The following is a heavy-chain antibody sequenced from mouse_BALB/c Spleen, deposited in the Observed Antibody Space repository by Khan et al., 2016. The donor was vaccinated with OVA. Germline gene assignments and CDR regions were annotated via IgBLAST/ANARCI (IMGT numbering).Heavy chain of an antibody. V-gene: IGHV5-12-2*01. CDR2: ITNGGGNT. D-gene: IGHD1-2*01. Sequence: EVELVESGGGLVQPGGSLKLSCAASGFTFSSNTMSWVRQTPEKRLEWVAYITNGGGNTYYPDTVKGRFTISRDNAKNTLYLQMRSLKSEDTAMYYCARIPTFITTALDYWGQGTSDTVSS. CDR3: ARIPTFITTALDY. J-gene: IGHJ4*01. CDR1: GFTFSSNT.